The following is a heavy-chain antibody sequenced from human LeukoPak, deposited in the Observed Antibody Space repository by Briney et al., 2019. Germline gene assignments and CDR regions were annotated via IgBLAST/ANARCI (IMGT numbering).Heavy chain of an antibody. CDR2: ISGSGGSA. Sequence: GGSLRLSCAASGFTFSSYAMSWVRQAPGKGLEWVSAISGSGGSAYYADSVKGRFTISRDNAKNTVDLQMNSLRAEDTAVYYCARGGVGNFDYWGQGTLVTVSS. D-gene: IGHD3-10*01. J-gene: IGHJ4*02. CDR1: GFTFSSYA. CDR3: ARGGVGNFDY. V-gene: IGHV3-23*01.